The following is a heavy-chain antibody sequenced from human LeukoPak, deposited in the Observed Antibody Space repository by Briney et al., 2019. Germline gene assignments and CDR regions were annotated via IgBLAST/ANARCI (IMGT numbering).Heavy chain of an antibody. J-gene: IGHJ5*02. Sequence: PGGSLRLSCAASGFTFSSYEMNWVRQAPGKWLEWVSYISSSGSTIYYADSVKGRFTISRDNAKNSLYLQMNSLRAEDTAAYYCARDRYDFWSGYSLNWFDPWGQGTLVTVSS. D-gene: IGHD3-3*01. CDR1: GFTFSSYE. V-gene: IGHV3-48*03. CDR3: ARDRYDFWSGYSLNWFDP. CDR2: ISSSGSTI.